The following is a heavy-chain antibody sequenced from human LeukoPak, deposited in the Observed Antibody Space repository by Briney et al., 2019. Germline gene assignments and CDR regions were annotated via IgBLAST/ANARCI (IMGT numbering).Heavy chain of an antibody. D-gene: IGHD4-17*01. CDR3: ARTIRLDYGDHGYYFDY. J-gene: IGHJ4*02. CDR2: IIPIFGTA. V-gene: IGHV1-69*13. CDR1: GGTFSSYA. Sequence: GASVKVSCKASGGTFSSYAIRWVRQAPGQGLEGMGGIIPIFGTANYAQKFQGRFTITADESTSPAYMELSSLRSEDTAVYYCARTIRLDYGDHGYYFDYWGQGTLVTVSS.